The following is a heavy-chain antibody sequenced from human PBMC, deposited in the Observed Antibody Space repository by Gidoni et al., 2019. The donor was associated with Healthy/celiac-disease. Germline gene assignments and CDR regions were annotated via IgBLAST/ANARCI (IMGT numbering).Heavy chain of an antibody. CDR1: GCPISSSSYY. CDR2: IYYSGST. J-gene: IGHJ5*02. CDR3: ARQVVVAAKTVTRGWFDP. V-gene: IGHV4-39*01. D-gene: IGHD2-15*01. Sequence: QLQLQESGPGLVKPSETLSLTCTVSGCPISSSSYYRGWIRQPPGKGLEWIGSIYYSGSTYYNPSLKSRVTISVDTSKNQFSLKLSSVTAADTAVYYCARQVVVAAKTVTRGWFDPWGQGTLVTVSS.